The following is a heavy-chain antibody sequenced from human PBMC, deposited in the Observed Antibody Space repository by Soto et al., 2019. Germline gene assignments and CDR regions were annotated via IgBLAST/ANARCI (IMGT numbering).Heavy chain of an antibody. Sequence: QVQLVESGGGLVKPGGSLRLSCAASGFTFSDSYMSWIRQAPGKGQEWVSSIRSSGSTIYYADSVKGRFTISRGKAKNSLYLQMNSQRAEDYVVYYCARVGPPLDYWGQGTLVTVSS. CDR3: ARVGPPLDY. V-gene: IGHV3-11*01. J-gene: IGHJ4*02. CDR2: IRSSGSTI. CDR1: GFTFSDSY.